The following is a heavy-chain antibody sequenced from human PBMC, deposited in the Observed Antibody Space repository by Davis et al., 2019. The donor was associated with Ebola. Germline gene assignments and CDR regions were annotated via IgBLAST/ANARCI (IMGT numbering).Heavy chain of an antibody. CDR3: ATGAITMVQGVIFPSFDY. CDR1: GYTFTTYG. CDR2: ISAYNGNT. Sequence: ASVKVSCKASGYTFTTYGITWVRQAPGQGLEWMGWISAYNGNTNYAQKLQGRVTMTTDTSTSTSYMELSSLRSEDTAVYYCATGAITMVQGVIFPSFDYWGQGTLVTVSS. J-gene: IGHJ4*02. D-gene: IGHD3-10*01. V-gene: IGHV1-18*01.